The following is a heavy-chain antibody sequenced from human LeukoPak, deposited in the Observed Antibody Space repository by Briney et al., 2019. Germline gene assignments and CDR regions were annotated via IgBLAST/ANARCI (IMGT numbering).Heavy chain of an antibody. CDR1: GFTFSSYG. D-gene: IGHD2-2*01. Sequence: GGSLRLSCAASGFTFSSYGMSWVRQAPGKGPEWVSAMSGSGGSTYYADSVKGRFTISRDNSKNTLYLQMNSLRAEDKAVYYCAKIDCSSTSCYFDYWGQGTLVTVSS. J-gene: IGHJ4*02. CDR3: AKIDCSSTSCYFDY. CDR2: MSGSGGST. V-gene: IGHV3-23*01.